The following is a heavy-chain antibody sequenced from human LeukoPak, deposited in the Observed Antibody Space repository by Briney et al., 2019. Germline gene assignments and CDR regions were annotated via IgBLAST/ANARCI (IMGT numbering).Heavy chain of an antibody. V-gene: IGHV1-46*01. CDR3: ATDGRSYDSSAYYYFDC. Sequence: SVKVSCKATGYTFTGYYMHWVRQAPGQGLEWMGLINTSDGSTTYAQKFQGRVTMTRDTPTSTVYMELSRLRSEDTAAYYCATDGRSYDSSAYYYFDCWGKGTLVTVSS. J-gene: IGHJ4*02. D-gene: IGHD3-22*01. CDR1: GYTFTGYY. CDR2: INTSDGST.